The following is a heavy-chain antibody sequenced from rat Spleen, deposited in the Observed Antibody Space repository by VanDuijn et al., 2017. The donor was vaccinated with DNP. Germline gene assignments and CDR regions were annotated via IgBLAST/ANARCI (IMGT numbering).Heavy chain of an antibody. D-gene: IGHD1-3*01. CDR2: ITSSGGNT. J-gene: IGHJ2*01. Sequence: EVQLVESGGDLVQPGRSLKLSCVASGFTFNNHWMTWIRQVPGKGLEWVASITSSGGNTFYPDSVKGRFTISRDDARNTLYLQMDSLRSEDTATYYCATVGSNYFDYWGQGVMVTVSS. CDR3: ATVGSNYFDY. CDR1: GFTFNNHW. V-gene: IGHV5-31*01.